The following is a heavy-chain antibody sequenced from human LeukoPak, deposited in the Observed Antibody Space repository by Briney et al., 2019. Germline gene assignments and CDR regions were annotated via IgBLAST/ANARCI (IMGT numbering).Heavy chain of an antibody. Sequence: GRSLRLSCVVSGFTFSTFVMHWVRQAPGKGLECVAVISYDGNNKYYADSVKGRFTVSRDNSKNTLYLQMNSLRAEDTAVYYCAREPPHSGRDAFDIWGQGTMVTVSS. CDR2: ISYDGNNK. CDR3: AREPPHSGRDAFDI. J-gene: IGHJ3*02. V-gene: IGHV3-30*03. CDR1: GFTFSTFV. D-gene: IGHD1-26*01.